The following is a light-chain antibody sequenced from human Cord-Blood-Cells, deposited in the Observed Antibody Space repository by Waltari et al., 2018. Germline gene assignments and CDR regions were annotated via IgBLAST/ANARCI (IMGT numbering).Light chain of an antibody. CDR2: DGS. CDR1: SSDVGRYNL. CDR3: CSYAGSSTFV. J-gene: IGLJ2*01. V-gene: IGLV2-23*03. Sequence: QSALTQPASVSGPPGQSSTISCTGTSSDVGRYNLVSWYQQHPGKAPKLMIYDGSQRPSWVSNRFSGSKSGNTASLTISGLQAEDEADYYCCSYAGSSTFVFGGGTKLTVL.